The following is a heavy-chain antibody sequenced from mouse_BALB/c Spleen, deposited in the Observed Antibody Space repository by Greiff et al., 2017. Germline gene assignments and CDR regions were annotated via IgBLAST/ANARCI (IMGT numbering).Heavy chain of an antibody. D-gene: IGHD2-3*01. CDR2: INPNNGGT. J-gene: IGHJ2*01. CDR3: ARGGYSPYYFDY. V-gene: IGHV1-18*01. Sequence: EVQLQQSGPELVKPGASVKIPCKASGYTFTDYNMDWVKQSHGKSLEWIGDINPNNGGTNYNQKFKGKATLTVDKSSSTAYMELRSLTSEDTAVYYCARGGYSPYYFDYWGQGTTLTVSS. CDR1: GYTFTDYN.